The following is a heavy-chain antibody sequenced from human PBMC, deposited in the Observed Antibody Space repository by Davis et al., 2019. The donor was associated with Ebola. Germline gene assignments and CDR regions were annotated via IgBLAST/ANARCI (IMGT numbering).Heavy chain of an antibody. J-gene: IGHJ4*02. Sequence: GESLKISCAASGFTFSGSAMHWVRQASGKGPEWVGRITCKANSYATAYAASVKGRFTISRDDSKNTAYLQMNSLKTEDTAVYYCTKTSGGSNIDYWGQGTLVTVSS. CDR3: TKTSGGSNIDY. V-gene: IGHV3-73*01. D-gene: IGHD2-15*01. CDR1: GFTFSGSA. CDR2: ITCKANSYAT.